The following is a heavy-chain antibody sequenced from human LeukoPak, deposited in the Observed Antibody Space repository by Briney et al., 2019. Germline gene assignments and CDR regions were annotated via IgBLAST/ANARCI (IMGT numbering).Heavy chain of an antibody. CDR3: ARDRYSSSRYYYYMDV. Sequence: PSETLSLTCTVSGYSISSGSYYWSWIRQPAGKGLEWIGRIYTSGSTNYDPSLKSRVTISVDTFKNQFSLKLSSVTAADTAVYYCARDRYSSSRYYYYMDVWGKGTTVTVSS. V-gene: IGHV4-61*02. J-gene: IGHJ6*03. CDR1: GYSISSGSYY. CDR2: IYTSGST. D-gene: IGHD6-6*01.